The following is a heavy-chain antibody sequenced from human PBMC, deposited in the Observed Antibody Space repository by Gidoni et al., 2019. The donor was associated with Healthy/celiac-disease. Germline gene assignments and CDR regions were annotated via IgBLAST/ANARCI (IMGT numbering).Heavy chain of an antibody. CDR3: ARDRYPIVVVTGFNWFDP. D-gene: IGHD2-21*02. CDR1: GGSISRYY. CDR2: IYTSGST. V-gene: IGHV4-4*07. J-gene: IGHJ5*02. Sequence: QVQLQESGPGLVKPSETLSLTCTVSGGSISRYYWSWIRQPAGKGLEWIGRIYTSGSTNYNPSLKSRVTMSVDTSKNQFSLKLSSVTAADTAVYYCARDRYPIVVVTGFNWFDPWGQGTLVTVSS.